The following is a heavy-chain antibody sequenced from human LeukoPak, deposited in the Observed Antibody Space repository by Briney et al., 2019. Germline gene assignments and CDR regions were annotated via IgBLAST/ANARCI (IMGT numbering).Heavy chain of an antibody. D-gene: IGHD3-22*01. V-gene: IGHV4-4*07. CDR2: IYPSGST. CDR3: ARAAAFYCDSSGYYTSPYYYGMDV. Sequence: PSETLSLTCTVSGGSISSYFWSWIRQPAGKGLEWIGRIYPSGSTNYSPSLKSRVTMSVDTSKNQFSLKLSSVTAADTAVYYCARAAAFYCDSSGYYTSPYYYGMDVWGQGTTVAVSS. CDR1: GGSISSYF. J-gene: IGHJ6*02.